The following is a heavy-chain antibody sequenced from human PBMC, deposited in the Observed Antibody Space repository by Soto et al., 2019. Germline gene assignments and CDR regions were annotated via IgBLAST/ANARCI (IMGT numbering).Heavy chain of an antibody. CDR1: GGSFSGHY. V-gene: IGHV4-34*01. CDR3: AREERQNWFDP. Sequence: PSETLSLTCAVYGGSFSGHYWSWIRQPPGKGLEWIGEINHSGSTNYNPSLKSRVTISVDTSKNQFSLKLSSVTAADTAVYYCAREERQNWFDPWGQGTLVTVSS. D-gene: IGHD1-1*01. CDR2: INHSGST. J-gene: IGHJ5*02.